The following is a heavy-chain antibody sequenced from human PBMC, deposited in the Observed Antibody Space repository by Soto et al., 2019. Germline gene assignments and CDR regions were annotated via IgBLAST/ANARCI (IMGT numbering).Heavy chain of an antibody. CDR3: ARGQYYDFWSRFGGFDY. D-gene: IGHD3-3*01. CDR2: INSDGSST. CDR1: GFTFSSYW. V-gene: IGHV3-74*01. Sequence: PGGSLRLSCAASGFTFSSYWMHWVRQPPGKGLVWVSRINSDGSSTSYADSVKGRFTISRDNPKNTLYLQMNRLRAEDTAVYYCARGQYYDFWSRFGGFDYRGQGTLVTVSS. J-gene: IGHJ4*02.